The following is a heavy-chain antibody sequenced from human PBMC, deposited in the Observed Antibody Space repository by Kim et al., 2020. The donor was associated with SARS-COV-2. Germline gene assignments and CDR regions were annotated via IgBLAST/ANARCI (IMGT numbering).Heavy chain of an antibody. V-gene: IGHV4-59*01. D-gene: IGHD3-9*01. J-gene: IGHJ3*02. Sequence: SETLSLTCTVSGGSISSYYWSWIRQPPGKGLEWIGYIYYSGSTNYNPSLKSRVTISVDTSKNQFSLKLSSVTAADTAVYYCARGRNPRRYFDWLARIEDAFDIWGQGTMVTVSS. CDR2: IYYSGST. CDR1: GGSISSYY. CDR3: ARGRNPRRYFDWLARIEDAFDI.